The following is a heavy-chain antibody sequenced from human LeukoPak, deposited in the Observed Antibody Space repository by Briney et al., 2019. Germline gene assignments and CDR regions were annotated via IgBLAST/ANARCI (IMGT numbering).Heavy chain of an antibody. CDR1: GGTFSSYA. CDR2: IIPIFGTA. Sequence: ASVKVSCKASGGTFSSYAISWVRQAPGQGLEWMGRIIPIFGTANYAQKLQGRGTITTDESTSTAYMELSSLRSEDTAVYYCATSKPNCSGGSCYRGYFDYWGQGTLVTVSS. CDR3: ATSKPNCSGGSCYRGYFDY. J-gene: IGHJ4*02. V-gene: IGHV1-69*05. D-gene: IGHD2-15*01.